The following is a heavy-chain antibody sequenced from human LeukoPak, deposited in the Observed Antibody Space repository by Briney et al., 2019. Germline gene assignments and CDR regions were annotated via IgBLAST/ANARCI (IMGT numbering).Heavy chain of an antibody. CDR1: GFSLSTSGVG. V-gene: IGHV2-5*01. CDR3: AHSYDYVWGSYRYTDYFDY. D-gene: IGHD3-16*02. J-gene: IGHJ4*02. Sequence: SGPTLVNPTQTLTLTCTFSGFSLSTSGVGVGWIRQPPRKALEWLALYYWNDDKRYSPSLKSRLTITKDSSKNQVVLTMTNMDPVDTATYYCAHSYDYVWGSYRYTDYFDYWGQGTLVTVSS. CDR2: YYWNDDK.